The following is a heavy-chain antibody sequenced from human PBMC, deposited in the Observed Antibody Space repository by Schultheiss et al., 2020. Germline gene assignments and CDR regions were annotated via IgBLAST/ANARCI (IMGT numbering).Heavy chain of an antibody. CDR3: ARDPGYSYGYPYYYYGMDV. Sequence: ESLKISCAASGFTVSSNYMSWVRQAPGKGLEWVSAISGSGGSTYYADSVKGRFTISRDNSKNTLYLQMNSLRAEDTAVYYCARDPGYSYGYPYYYYGMDVWGQGTTVTVSS. CDR1: GFTVSSNY. J-gene: IGHJ6*02. D-gene: IGHD5-18*01. V-gene: IGHV3-23*01. CDR2: ISGSGGST.